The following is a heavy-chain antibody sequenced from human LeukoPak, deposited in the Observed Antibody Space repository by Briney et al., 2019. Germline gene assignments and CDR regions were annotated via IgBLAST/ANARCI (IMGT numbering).Heavy chain of an antibody. CDR3: ASFYYNSGYGAFDI. J-gene: IGHJ3*02. D-gene: IGHD3-10*01. V-gene: IGHV3-53*01. CDR2: IYSGGST. CDR1: GFTFSSYW. Sequence: GGSLRLSCAASGFTFSSYWMHWVRQAPGKGLEWVSVIYSGGSTKYADSVKGRFTISRDISKNTLYLQMNNLRAEDTAVYYCASFYYNSGYGAFDIWGQGTVVTVSS.